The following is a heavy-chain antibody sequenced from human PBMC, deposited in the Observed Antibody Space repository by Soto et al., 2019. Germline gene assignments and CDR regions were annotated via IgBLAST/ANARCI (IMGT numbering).Heavy chain of an antibody. V-gene: IGHV3-53*01. D-gene: IGHD1-26*01. CDR2: IYSGGNT. CDR3: ARASGTRFFDY. Sequence: GGSLRLSCAASGVTVSSEYMSWVRQAPGKGLEWVSVIYSGGNTYYADSVKGRFTISRDTSKNTLHLQMNSLRAEDTAVYYCARASGTRFFDYWGPGAMPTVYS. J-gene: IGHJ4*02. CDR1: GVTVSSEY.